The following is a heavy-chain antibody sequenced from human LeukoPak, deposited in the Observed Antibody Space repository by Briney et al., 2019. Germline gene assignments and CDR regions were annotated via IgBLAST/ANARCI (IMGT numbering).Heavy chain of an antibody. Sequence: PSETLSLTCTVSGGSISSYYWSWIRQPPGKGLEWVSYISSSSSTIYYADSVKGRFTISRDDAKNSLYLQMDSLRAEDTAVYYCVRDPWEVLGNDAFDIWGQGTMITVSS. V-gene: IGHV3-48*01. CDR1: GGSISSYY. D-gene: IGHD1-26*01. J-gene: IGHJ3*02. CDR3: VRDPWEVLGNDAFDI. CDR2: ISSSSSTI.